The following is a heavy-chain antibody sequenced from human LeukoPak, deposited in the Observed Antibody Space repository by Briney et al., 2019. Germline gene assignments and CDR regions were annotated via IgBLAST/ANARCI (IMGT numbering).Heavy chain of an antibody. CDR1: GGTFSSYA. J-gene: IGHJ3*02. CDR2: IIPIFGTA. V-gene: IGHV1-69*13. Sequence: SVKVSCKASGGTFSSYAISWVRQAPGQGLEWMGGIIPIFGTANYAQKFQGRVTITADESTSTAYMELSSLRSEDTAVYYCARRIQLWAPDAFDIWGQGTICTVSS. CDR3: ARRIQLWAPDAFDI. D-gene: IGHD5-18*01.